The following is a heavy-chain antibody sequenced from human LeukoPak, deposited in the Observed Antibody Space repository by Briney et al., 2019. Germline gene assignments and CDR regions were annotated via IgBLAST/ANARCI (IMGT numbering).Heavy chain of an antibody. J-gene: IGHJ4*02. CDR1: GFTFSSYA. CDR3: AKGVVAVTAMNYFDY. CDR2: ISGSGSTT. V-gene: IGHV3-23*01. Sequence: GGSLRLSCAASGFTFSSYAMSWVRQAPGKGLEWVPHISGSGSTTQYADSVKGRFTISRDSSKNTLFLQMDSLRAEDTAVYFCAKGVVAVTAMNYFDYWGQGTLVTVSS. D-gene: IGHD2-21*02.